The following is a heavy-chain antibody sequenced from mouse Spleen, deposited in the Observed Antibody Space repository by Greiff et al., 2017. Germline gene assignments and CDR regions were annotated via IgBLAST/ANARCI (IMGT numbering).Heavy chain of an antibody. Sequence: EVQRVESGPGLVKPSQSLSLTCTVTGYSITSDYAWNWIRQFPGNKLEWMGYISYSGSTSYNPSLKSRISITRDTSKNQFFLQLNSVTTEDTATYYCARTYDYHYFDYWGQGTTLTVSS. CDR2: ISYSGST. CDR1: GYSITSDYA. D-gene: IGHD2-4*01. CDR3: ARTYDYHYFDY. V-gene: IGHV3-2*02. J-gene: IGHJ2*01.